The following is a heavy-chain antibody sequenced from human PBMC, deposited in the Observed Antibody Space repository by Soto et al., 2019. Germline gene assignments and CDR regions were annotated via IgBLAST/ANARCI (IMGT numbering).Heavy chain of an antibody. V-gene: IGHV4-4*02. CDR1: GDSITSSNW. Sequence: QVHLQESGPGLVKPSGTLSLTCAVSGDSITSSNWWSWVRQAPGKGLEWIGEIYHSGATTYNPSLKTRATISVDPSNNHFSLKLASVTAADTAVYFWARDLGTGTDYWGRGTLVTVAS. J-gene: IGHJ4*02. D-gene: IGHD1-1*01. CDR2: IYHSGAT. CDR3: ARDLGTGTDY.